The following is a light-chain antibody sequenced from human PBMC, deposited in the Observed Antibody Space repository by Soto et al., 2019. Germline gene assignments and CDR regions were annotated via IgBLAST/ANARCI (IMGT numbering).Light chain of an antibody. J-gene: IGLJ1*01. Sequence: QSALTQPASVSGSPGQSITISCTGTSSDVGGYNYVSWYQQHPGKAPKLMIYEVSNRPSGVSNRFSGSKSGNKASLTISGLQAEDEADYDCSSYTSSSTLYVFGTGTELTVL. CDR3: SSYTSSSTLYV. V-gene: IGLV2-14*01. CDR1: SSDVGGYNY. CDR2: EVS.